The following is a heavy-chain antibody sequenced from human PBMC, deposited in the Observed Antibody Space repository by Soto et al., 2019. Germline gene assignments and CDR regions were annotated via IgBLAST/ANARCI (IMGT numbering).Heavy chain of an antibody. D-gene: IGHD3-3*01. J-gene: IGHJ4*02. CDR1: GYAFTGFY. CDR3: ARVRQPVLDYFDY. Sequence: QVQLVQSGAEVKKPGASVKVSCKTSGYAFTGFYIHWVRQAPGQGLEWMGWISPNTGGTSHAQKFQGRVTMSRDTSISTAYMELTRLRSDDTAVFYCARVRQPVLDYFDYWGQGTLVTVSS. CDR2: ISPNTGGT. V-gene: IGHV1-2*02.